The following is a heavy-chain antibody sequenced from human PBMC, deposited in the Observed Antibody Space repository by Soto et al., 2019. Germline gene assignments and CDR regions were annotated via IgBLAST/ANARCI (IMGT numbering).Heavy chain of an antibody. D-gene: IGHD1-1*01. Sequence: QVQLVQSGAEVKKPGSSVKVSCKASGGTFRTSAISWVRQAPGQGLEWVGGIMPVFRRPKYAQNFQDRVPITADESTSTAYMELNRLKSDDTAVYYCARDKDRLQLGGNYYFILDVWGQGTEVTVSS. CDR3: ARDKDRLQLGGNYYFILDV. CDR1: GGTFRTSA. J-gene: IGHJ6*02. V-gene: IGHV1-69*12. CDR2: IMPVFRRP.